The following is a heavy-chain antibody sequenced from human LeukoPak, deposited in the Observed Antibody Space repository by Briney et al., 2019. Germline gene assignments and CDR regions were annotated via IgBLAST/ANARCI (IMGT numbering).Heavy chain of an antibody. V-gene: IGHV4-61*02. Sequence: PSETLSLTCTVSGGSISSSSYYWSWIRQPAGKGLEWIGRIYTSGSTNYNPSLKSRVTMSVDTSKNQFSLKLSSVTAADTAVYYCARAVQYSSSYYPSFRRNYYYYYYMDVWGKGTTVTISS. CDR3: ARAVQYSSSYYPSFRRNYYYYYYMDV. CDR1: GGSISSSSYY. CDR2: IYTSGST. J-gene: IGHJ6*03. D-gene: IGHD6-13*01.